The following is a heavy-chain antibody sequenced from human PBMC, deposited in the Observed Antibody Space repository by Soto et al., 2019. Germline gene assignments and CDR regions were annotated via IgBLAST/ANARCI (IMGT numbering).Heavy chain of an antibody. CDR2: TYPADSDS. CDR1: GNTFANYW. J-gene: IGHJ4*02. V-gene: IGHV5-51*01. D-gene: IGHD6-19*01. CDR3: VRRHREVAGIFDY. Sequence: PGESLKISCRFSGNTFANYWVGWVRQMPEKGLEWMGITYPADSDSRYSPSFQGQVTISADKSINTAYLQWSSLKASDTAMYFCVRRHREVAGIFDYWGQGTLVTVSS.